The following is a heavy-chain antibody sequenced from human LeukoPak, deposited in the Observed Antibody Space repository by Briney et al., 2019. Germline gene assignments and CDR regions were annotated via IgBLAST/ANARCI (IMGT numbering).Heavy chain of an antibody. CDR3: ATARGGGVGFYFDY. V-gene: IGHV1-24*01. CDR2: FDPEDGET. Sequence: GASVTVSCKVSGYTLTELSMPWVRQAPGKGLEWMGGFDPEDGETIYAQKFQGRVTMTEDTSTHTAYMELSSLRSEDTAVYYCATARGGGVGFYFDYWGQGTLVTVSS. D-gene: IGHD3-16*01. J-gene: IGHJ4*02. CDR1: GYTLTELS.